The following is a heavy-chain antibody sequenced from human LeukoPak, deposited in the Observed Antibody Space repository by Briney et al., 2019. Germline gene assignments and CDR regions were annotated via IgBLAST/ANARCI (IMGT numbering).Heavy chain of an antibody. Sequence: GGSLRLSCAASGFTFSSYAMSWVRQAPGKGLEWVSVISDSGGTTYYADSVKGRFTISSSNSKNTLYLQLNSLRVEDTAVYYCAKRHTLTTSFDYWGQGTLVTVSS. D-gene: IGHD4-17*01. CDR3: AKRHTLTTSFDY. CDR2: ISDSGGTT. V-gene: IGHV3-23*01. J-gene: IGHJ4*02. CDR1: GFTFSSYA.